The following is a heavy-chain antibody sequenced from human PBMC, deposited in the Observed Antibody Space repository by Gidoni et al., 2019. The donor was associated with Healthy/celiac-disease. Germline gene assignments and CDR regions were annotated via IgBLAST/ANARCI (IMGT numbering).Heavy chain of an antibody. J-gene: IGHJ4*02. CDR3: ARAIPQAGFYYDSSGALG. Sequence: VPLVESGGGLVQPWGSLRLPCAASGFHFRSHCWNWVRQASGKGLEWVSYISSSSSTIYYEDSVKGRFTISRDNAKNSLYLQMNSLRAEDTAVYYCARAIPQAGFYYDSSGALGWGQGTLVTVSS. CDR2: ISSSSSTI. D-gene: IGHD3-22*01. V-gene: IGHV3-48*01. CDR1: GFHFRSHC.